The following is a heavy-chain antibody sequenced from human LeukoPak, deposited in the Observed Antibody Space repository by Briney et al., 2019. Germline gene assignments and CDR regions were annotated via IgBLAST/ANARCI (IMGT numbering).Heavy chain of an antibody. J-gene: IGHJ5*02. CDR2: MNPNSGNT. D-gene: IGHD3-10*01. Sequence: ASVKVSCKASGYTFTSYDINWVRQATGQGLEWMGWMNPNSGNTGYAQKFQGRVTMTRDTSISTAYMELSRLRSDDTAVYYCARVPITMVRGVKNWFDPWGQGTLVTVSS. V-gene: IGHV1-8*01. CDR3: ARVPITMVRGVKNWFDP. CDR1: GYTFTSYD.